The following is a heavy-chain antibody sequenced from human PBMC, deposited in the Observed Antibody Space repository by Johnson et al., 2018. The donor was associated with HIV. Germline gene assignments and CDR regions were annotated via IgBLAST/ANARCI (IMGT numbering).Heavy chain of an antibody. CDR2: ISSNGGRT. D-gene: IGHD2-2*01. CDR1: GFTFSRYW. V-gene: IGHV3-64*01. J-gene: IGHJ3*02. CDR3: ARPDRVNSIVVVPAGAFDI. Sequence: VQLVESGGGLVQPGGSLRLSCAASGFTFSRYWLNWVRQAPGKGLEYVSSISSNGGRTYYANSVKGRFPISRDISKNTLYLQRHSLLAEDPALDDCARPDRVNSIVVVPAGAFDIWGQGTMVTVSS.